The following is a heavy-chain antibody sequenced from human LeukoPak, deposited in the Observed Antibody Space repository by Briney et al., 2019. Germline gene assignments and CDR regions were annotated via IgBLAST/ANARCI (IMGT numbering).Heavy chain of an antibody. CDR1: ESTFDDYA. CDR3: AKGLSSSWYFYFDF. CDR2: ITWNSGSI. D-gene: IGHD6-13*01. J-gene: IGHJ4*02. Sequence: PGRSLRLPRADSESTFDDYAMHRARQVPAQGLETASGITWNSGSIGYADSVKGRFTISRDNAKNSLYLQMNSLRVEDTALYYCAKGLSSSWYFYFDFRGQGTLVTVSS. V-gene: IGHV3-9*01.